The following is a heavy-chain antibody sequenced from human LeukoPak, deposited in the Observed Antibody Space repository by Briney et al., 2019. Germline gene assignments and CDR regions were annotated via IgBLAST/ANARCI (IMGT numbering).Heavy chain of an antibody. Sequence: SVNVSCKASGFTFTSYYMHWVRQAPGQGLEGMGIINPSSGSTSYTQKFQGRVTMTRDTSTSTIYMELSSLKSEDTAVYYCARAQQTDIVVVPATMGFDFWGQGTLVTVSS. J-gene: IGHJ4*01. D-gene: IGHD2-2*01. V-gene: IGHV1-46*01. CDR1: GFTFTSYY. CDR2: INPSSGST. CDR3: ARAQQTDIVVVPATMGFDF.